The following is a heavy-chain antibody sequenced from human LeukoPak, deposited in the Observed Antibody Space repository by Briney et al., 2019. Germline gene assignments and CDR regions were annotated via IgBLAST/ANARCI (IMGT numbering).Heavy chain of an antibody. CDR1: GGSISSHY. J-gene: IGHJ5*02. D-gene: IGHD1-1*01. Sequence: PSETLSLTCTVSGGSISSHYWSWIRQPPGKGLEWIGYINYSGSTKYNPSLKSRVTISVDTSKNQFSLKVSSVTAADTAVYYCARLAGTDNWFDPWGQGTPVTVSS. CDR3: ARLAGTDNWFDP. V-gene: IGHV4-59*08. CDR2: INYSGST.